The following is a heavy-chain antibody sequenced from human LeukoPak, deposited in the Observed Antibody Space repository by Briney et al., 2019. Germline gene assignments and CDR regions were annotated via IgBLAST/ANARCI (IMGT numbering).Heavy chain of an antibody. CDR2: IHHSGST. D-gene: IGHD5-18*01. Sequence: SETLSLTCAVSGGSISTNNWWTWVRQPPGKGLEWIGEIHHSGSTDYNPSLKSRVTISVDTSKNQFSLKLSSVTAADTAVYYCFQGYSYDLFDYWGQGTLVTVSS. J-gene: IGHJ4*02. CDR1: GGSISTNNW. CDR3: FQGYSYDLFDY. V-gene: IGHV4-4*02.